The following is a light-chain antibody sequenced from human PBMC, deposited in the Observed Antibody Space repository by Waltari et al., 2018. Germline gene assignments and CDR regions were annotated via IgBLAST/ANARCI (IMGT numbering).Light chain of an antibody. J-gene: IGLJ3*02. CDR1: SDINVATYK. Sequence: QAVLTQPASLSASPGASASLTCTLRSDINVATYKIYWYQQRPGSPPQFLVKYRSDSSNERGSGVPSRFSGSRDTSANAGILLIAGLQSEDEADYYCCSYAGSYEVFGGGTKLTVL. CDR2: YRSDSSN. CDR3: CSYAGSYEV. V-gene: IGLV5-45*01.